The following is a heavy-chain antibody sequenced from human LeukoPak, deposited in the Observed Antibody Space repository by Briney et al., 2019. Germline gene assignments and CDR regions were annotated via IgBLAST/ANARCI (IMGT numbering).Heavy chain of an antibody. D-gene: IGHD2-2*01. J-gene: IGHJ5*02. CDR2: INHSGST. CDR3: ARGGVYCSSTSCYATYNWFDP. Sequence: SETLSLTCAVYGGSFSGYYWSWIRQPPGKGPEWIGEINHSGSTNYNPSLKSRVTISVDTSKNQFSLKLSSVTAADTAVYYCARGGVYCSSTSCYATYNWFDPWGQGTLVTVSS. V-gene: IGHV4-34*01. CDR1: GGSFSGYY.